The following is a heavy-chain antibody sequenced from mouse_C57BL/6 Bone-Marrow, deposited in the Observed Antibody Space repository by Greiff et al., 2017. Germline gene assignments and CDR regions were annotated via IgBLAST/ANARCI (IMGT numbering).Heavy chain of an antibody. J-gene: IGHJ1*03. CDR1: GYTFTDYE. CDR2: IDPETGGT. CDR3: TKGIGGYFDV. V-gene: IGHV1-15*01. Sequence: VQLQQSGAELVRPGASVTLSCKASGYTFTDYEMHWVKQTPVHGLEWIGAIDPETGGTAYNQKFKGKAILTADKTSSTAYMWLRSLTSDDSSVYDCTKGIGGYFDVWGTGTTVTVSS.